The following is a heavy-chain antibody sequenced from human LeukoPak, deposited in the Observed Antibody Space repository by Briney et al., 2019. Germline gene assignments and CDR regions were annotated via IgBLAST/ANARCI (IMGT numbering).Heavy chain of an antibody. CDR3: AREVSSSGAFDI. J-gene: IGHJ3*02. V-gene: IGHV4-59*12. CDR2: IHYSGST. CDR1: GGSINSYY. D-gene: IGHD6-13*01. Sequence: SETLSLTCTVSGGSINSYYWSWIRQPPGRGLEWIGSIHYSGSTSYNPSLKSRVTISVDRSKNQFSLKLSSVTAADTAVYYCAREVSSSGAFDIWGQGTMVTVSS.